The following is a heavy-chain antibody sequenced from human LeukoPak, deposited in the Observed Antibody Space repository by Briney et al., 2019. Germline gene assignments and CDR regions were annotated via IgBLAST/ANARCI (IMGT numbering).Heavy chain of an antibody. D-gene: IGHD5-12*01. J-gene: IGHJ4*02. Sequence: SETLSLTCTVSGGSISSYYWSWIRQPPGKGLEWIGYIYYSGSTNYNPSLKSRVTISVDTSKNQFSLKLSSVTAADTAVYYCARRNSDYDSAYLDYWGQGTLVTVSS. CDR2: IYYSGST. CDR3: ARRNSDYDSAYLDY. CDR1: GGSISSYY. V-gene: IGHV4-59*01.